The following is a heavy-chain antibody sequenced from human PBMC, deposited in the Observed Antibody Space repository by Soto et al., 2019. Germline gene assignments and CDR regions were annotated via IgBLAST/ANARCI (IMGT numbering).Heavy chain of an antibody. Sequence: EVQLVESGGGLVQPGGSLTLSCAASGFTFRSYEMHWVRQPPGKGLQWISYISADGSGTYYADSVRGRFTISRDNARNSLSLQMNSLRADDTAIYYCVRDLHEPLPADFVRGTKWCQGTQVTVSS. CDR2: ISADGSGT. CDR3: VRDLHEPLPADFVRGTK. V-gene: IGHV3-48*03. J-gene: IGHJ4*02. D-gene: IGHD1-1*01. CDR1: GFTFRSYE.